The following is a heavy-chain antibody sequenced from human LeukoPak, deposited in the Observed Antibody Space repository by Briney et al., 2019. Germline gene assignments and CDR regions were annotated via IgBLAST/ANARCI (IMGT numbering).Heavy chain of an antibody. Sequence: SQTLSLTCAISGDSFSGNSAAWNWVRQSPSRGLEWLGRTYYRSKWYNGYAVSVKSRITIKPDTSKNQFSLQLNSVTPDDTAVYYCARVVGREVDYWGQGTLVTVSS. CDR2: TYYRSKWYN. V-gene: IGHV6-1*01. CDR3: ARVVGREVDY. CDR1: GDSFSGNSAA. J-gene: IGHJ4*02. D-gene: IGHD1-26*01.